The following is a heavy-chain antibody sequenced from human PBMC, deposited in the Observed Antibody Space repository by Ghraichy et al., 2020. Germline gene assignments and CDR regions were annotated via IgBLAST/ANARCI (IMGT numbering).Heavy chain of an antibody. D-gene: IGHD5-18*01. CDR2: ISSNGGST. Sequence: GGSLRLSCAASGFTFSSYAMHWVRQAPGKGLEYVSAISSNGGSTYYANSVKGRFTISRDNSKNTLYLQMGSLRAEDMAVYYCARWNSYGPDGAFDIWGQGTMVTVSS. J-gene: IGHJ3*02. CDR1: GFTFSSYA. V-gene: IGHV3-64*01. CDR3: ARWNSYGPDGAFDI.